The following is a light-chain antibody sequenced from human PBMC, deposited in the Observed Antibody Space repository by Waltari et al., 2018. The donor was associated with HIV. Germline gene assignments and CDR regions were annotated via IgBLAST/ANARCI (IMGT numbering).Light chain of an antibody. CDR2: DAS. CDR3: QQRSNWPT. J-gene: IGKJ4*01. CDR1: KSVSSY. Sequence: EIVLTQSPATLSLSPGERATLSCRASKSVSSYLTWYQQKPGQAPRLLIYDASNRATGIPARFSGMGSGTDFTLTISSLEPEDFAVYYCQQRSNWPTFGGGTKVEIK. V-gene: IGKV3-11*01.